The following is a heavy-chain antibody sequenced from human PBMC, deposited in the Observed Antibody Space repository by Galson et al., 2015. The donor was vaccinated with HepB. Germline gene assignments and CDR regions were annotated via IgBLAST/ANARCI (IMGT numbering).Heavy chain of an antibody. D-gene: IGHD3-22*01. CDR3: ARVYYYDSSGKYYFDY. V-gene: IGHV5-10-1*01. CDR2: IDPSDSYT. J-gene: IGHJ4*02. CDR1: GYSFTSYW. Sequence: QSGAEVKKPGESLRISCKGSGYSFTSYWISWVRQMPGKGLEWMGRIDPSDSYTNYSPSFQGHVTISADKSISTAYLQWSSLKASDTAMYYCARVYYYDSSGKYYFDYWGQGTLVTVSS.